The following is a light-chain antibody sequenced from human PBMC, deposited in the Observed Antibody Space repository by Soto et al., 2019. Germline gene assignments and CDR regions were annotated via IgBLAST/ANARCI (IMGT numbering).Light chain of an antibody. J-gene: IGKJ1*01. V-gene: IGKV1-27*01. CDR2: AAS. Sequence: DIQMTHYTSSLSASVGDRVTITCRASQGILTYLAWYQQKPGQVPELLIQAASTLQPGVPSRFSGSGSGTEFTLTINSLQPEDVATYYCEKYDSAPWTFGQGTKV. CDR1: QGILTY. CDR3: EKYDSAPWT.